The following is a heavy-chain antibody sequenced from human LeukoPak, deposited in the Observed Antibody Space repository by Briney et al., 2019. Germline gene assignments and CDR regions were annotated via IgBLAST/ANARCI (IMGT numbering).Heavy chain of an antibody. CDR1: GFTVSSNY. J-gene: IGHJ5*02. CDR2: IYSGGST. D-gene: IGHD3-22*01. V-gene: IGHV3-66*01. Sequence: GGSLRLSCAASGFTVSSNYMSWLRPAPGKGLEWVSVIYSGGSTYSADSVKGRFTISRDNSKNTLYLQMNSLRAEDTAVYYCTRVYFDRSGHNSFAPWGQGTLVSVSS. CDR3: TRVYFDRSGHNSFAP.